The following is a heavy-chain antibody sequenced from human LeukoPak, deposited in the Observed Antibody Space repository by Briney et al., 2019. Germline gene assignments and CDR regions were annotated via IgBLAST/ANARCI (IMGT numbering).Heavy chain of an antibody. CDR3: AKDRGWLGAFDI. CDR1: GFTFSSSD. D-gene: IGHD3-22*01. CDR2: IYSGGDT. J-gene: IGHJ3*02. V-gene: IGHV3-66*01. Sequence: GSLRLSCATSGFTFSSSDMTWVRQSPGEGLEWVSLIYSGGDTYYADSAKGRFTISRDNSKNTLYLQMNSLRAEDTAVYYCAKDRGWLGAFDIWGQGTMVTVSS.